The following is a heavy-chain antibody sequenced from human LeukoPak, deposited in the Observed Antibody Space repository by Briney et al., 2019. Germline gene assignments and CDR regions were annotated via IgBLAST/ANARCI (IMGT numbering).Heavy chain of an antibody. Sequence: PSETLSLTCTVSGGSISSGSYYWSWIRQPAGKGLEWIGRIYTRGSTNYNPSLKSRVTISVDTSKNQFSLKLSSVTAADTAVYYCAREEWFNWFDPWGQGTLVTVSS. V-gene: IGHV4-61*02. CDR1: GGSISSGSYY. CDR3: AREEWFNWFDP. CDR2: IYTRGST. J-gene: IGHJ5*02. D-gene: IGHD3-3*01.